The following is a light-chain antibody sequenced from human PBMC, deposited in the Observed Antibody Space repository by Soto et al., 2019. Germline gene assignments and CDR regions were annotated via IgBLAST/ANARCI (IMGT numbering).Light chain of an antibody. CDR1: QSVSSSF. CDR2: GTS. V-gene: IGKV3-20*01. Sequence: EIVLTQSPGPLSLSQGERATLSCRASQSVSSSFLAWYQQKPGQAPRLLIYGTSSRATGIPDRFSGSGSGTDFTLTISRLEPEDFAVYYCQQYGSSPIFGQGTRLEIK. J-gene: IGKJ5*01. CDR3: QQYGSSPI.